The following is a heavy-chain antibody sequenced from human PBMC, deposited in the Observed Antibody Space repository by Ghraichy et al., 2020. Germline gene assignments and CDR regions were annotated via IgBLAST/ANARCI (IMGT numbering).Heavy chain of an antibody. CDR1: GYSFTSYW. D-gene: IGHD4-23*01. CDR3: ARHTSGATVVTGFRD. J-gene: IGHJ4*02. CDR2: IYPGDSDT. Sequence: GESLNISCKGSGYSFTSYWIGWVRQMPGKGLEWMGIIYPGDSDTRYSPSFQGQVTISADKSISTAYLQWSSLKASDTAMYYCARHTSGATVVTGFRDWGQGTLVTVSS. V-gene: IGHV5-51*01.